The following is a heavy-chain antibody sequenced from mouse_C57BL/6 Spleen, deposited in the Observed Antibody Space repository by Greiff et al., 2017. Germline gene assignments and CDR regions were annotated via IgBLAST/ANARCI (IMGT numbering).Heavy chain of an antibody. D-gene: IGHD4-1*02. CDR1: GYTFTSYW. V-gene: IGHV1-69*01. CDR2: IDPSDSYT. J-gene: IGHJ2*01. CDR3: AQRGLGY. Sequence: VQLQPSGAELVMPGASVKLSCTASGYTFTSYWMHWVKQRPGQGLEWIGEIDPSDSYTNYNQKFKGKSTWTVDKSSSTAYMQLSSLTAEDSAVYYCAQRGLGYWGQGTTLTVSS.